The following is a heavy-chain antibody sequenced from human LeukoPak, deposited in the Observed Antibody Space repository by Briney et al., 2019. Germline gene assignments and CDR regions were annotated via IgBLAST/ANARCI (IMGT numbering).Heavy chain of an antibody. CDR2: INENARNT. J-gene: IGHJ4*02. CDR3: TKGDGGWYPIDY. V-gene: IGHV3-23*01. Sequence: GGSLRLSCAASGFTFKEYGMSWVRQAPGKGLEWVSTINENARNTRYADSVQGRFTISRDNSKNTLLLQMNSLRVDDTALYYCTKGDGGWYPIDYWGQGTLVIVSS. CDR1: GFTFKEYG. D-gene: IGHD6-19*01.